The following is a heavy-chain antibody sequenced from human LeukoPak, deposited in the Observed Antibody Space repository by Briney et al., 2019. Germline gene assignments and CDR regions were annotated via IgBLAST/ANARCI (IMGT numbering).Heavy chain of an antibody. J-gene: IGHJ4*02. CDR1: GFTVSSNS. CDR2: ISSSSSYI. Sequence: PGGSLRLSCTVSGFTVSSNSMSWVRQAPGKGLEWVSSISSSSSYIYYADSVKGRFTISRDNAKNSLYLQMNSLRAEDTAVYYCARDQGGYDEFFDYWGQGTLVTVSS. D-gene: IGHD5-12*01. V-gene: IGHV3-21*01. CDR3: ARDQGGYDEFFDY.